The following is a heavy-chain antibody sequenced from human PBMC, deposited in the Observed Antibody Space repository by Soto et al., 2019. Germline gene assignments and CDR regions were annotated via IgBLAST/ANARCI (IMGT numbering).Heavy chain of an antibody. D-gene: IGHD2-15*01. CDR2: ISPYNGNT. V-gene: IGHV1-18*04. Sequence: QVQLVQSGAEVKKPGASVKVSCKASGYTFTSYGISWVRQAPGQGLEWMGWISPYNGNTNYAQKLQGRVTMTTDTSTSTAYIGLRSLRSDDTAVYYCAGDVAATATYLAYGGQGTLVTVSS. CDR1: GYTFTSYG. J-gene: IGHJ4*02. CDR3: AGDVAATATYLAY.